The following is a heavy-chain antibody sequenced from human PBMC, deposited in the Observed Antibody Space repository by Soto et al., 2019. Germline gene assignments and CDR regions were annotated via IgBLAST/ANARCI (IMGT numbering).Heavy chain of an antibody. CDR3: ARNWFSVADRFHFDY. J-gene: IGHJ4*02. D-gene: IGHD6-19*01. CDR1: GGSINTYY. Sequence: PWETLSLTCTVSGGSINTYYWSWIRQPPGKGLEWIGYVDYSGNSDSSPSLKSRVTISIDTSKKQVSLKLNSVTAADTAVYYCARNWFSVADRFHFDYWGQGIPVTVSS. CDR2: VDYSGNS. V-gene: IGHV4-59*01.